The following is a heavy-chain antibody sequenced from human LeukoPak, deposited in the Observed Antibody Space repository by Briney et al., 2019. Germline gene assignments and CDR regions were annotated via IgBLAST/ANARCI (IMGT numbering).Heavy chain of an antibody. Sequence: GGSLRLSCAASGFTFSDYYMSWIRQAPGKGLEWVSYISSSGSTIYYADSVKGRFTISRDNAKNSLYLQMNSLRAEDTAVYYRARDHYYDSSGYFLGYWGQGTLVTVSS. J-gene: IGHJ4*02. CDR1: GFTFSDYY. CDR3: ARDHYYDSSGYFLGY. D-gene: IGHD3-22*01. CDR2: ISSSGSTI. V-gene: IGHV3-11*01.